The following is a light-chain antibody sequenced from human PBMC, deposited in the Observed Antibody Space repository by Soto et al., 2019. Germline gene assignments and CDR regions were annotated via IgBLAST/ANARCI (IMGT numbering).Light chain of an antibody. V-gene: IGLV2-14*01. CDR2: EVS. Sequence: QTVVTQPASVSGSPGQSITISCTETSSDVAAYNYVSWYQQHPGKAPKLMIYEVSKRPSGVSNRFSGSKSGNAASLTISGLQPEDEADYYCSSYTGSNTLVVFGGGTKLTVL. J-gene: IGLJ2*01. CDR1: SSDVAAYNY. CDR3: SSYTGSNTLVV.